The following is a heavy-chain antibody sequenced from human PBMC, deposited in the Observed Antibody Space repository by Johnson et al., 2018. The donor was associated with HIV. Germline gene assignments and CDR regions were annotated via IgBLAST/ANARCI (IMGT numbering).Heavy chain of an antibody. CDR1: GFTFSSYG. J-gene: IGHJ3*02. V-gene: IGHV3-30*02. Sequence: QMQLVESGGGVVQPGGSLRLSCAASGFTFSSYGMHWVRQAPGKGLEWVAFIRFDGSNKYYTDSVKVRFTISRDNSKNTLYLQMNSLRAEDTAVYYCATSQLALPPGVFDIWGQGTMVTVSS. D-gene: IGHD6-6*01. CDR2: IRFDGSNK. CDR3: ATSQLALPPGVFDI.